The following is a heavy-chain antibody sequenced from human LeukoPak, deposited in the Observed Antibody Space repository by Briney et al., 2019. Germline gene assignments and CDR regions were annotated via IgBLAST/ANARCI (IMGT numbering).Heavy chain of an antibody. Sequence: GGSLRLSCTASAITFSNSWMSWVHQAPGRGLEWVANIKQDGSETNYVDSVKGRFTISRDNAKNSLFLQMNSLRGEDTAIYYCARHLAGDSLYRHFDYWGQGTLVTVSS. CDR3: ARHLAGDSLYRHFDY. V-gene: IGHV3-7*04. CDR1: AITFSNSW. D-gene: IGHD5/OR15-5a*01. CDR2: IKQDGSET. J-gene: IGHJ4*02.